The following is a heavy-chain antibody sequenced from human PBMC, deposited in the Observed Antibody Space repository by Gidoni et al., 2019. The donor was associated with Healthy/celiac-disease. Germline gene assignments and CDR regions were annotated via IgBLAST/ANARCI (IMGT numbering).Heavy chain of an antibody. CDR1: GFPFSSYE. CDR2: ISSSGSTI. Sequence: EVQLVESGGGLVQPGGSLRLSCAASGFPFSSYEMNWFRQAPGKGLEWVSYISSSGSTIYYADSVKGRFTISRDNAKNSLYLQMNSLRAEDTAVYYCARDLRTPFLEWLLEPGDVWGQGTTVTVSS. V-gene: IGHV3-48*03. D-gene: IGHD3-3*01. J-gene: IGHJ6*02. CDR3: ARDLRTPFLEWLLEPGDV.